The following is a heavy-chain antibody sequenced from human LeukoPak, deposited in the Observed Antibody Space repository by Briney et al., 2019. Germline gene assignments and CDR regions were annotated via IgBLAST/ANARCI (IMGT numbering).Heavy chain of an antibody. CDR3: AKDRVLAYQDTADSFYM. CDR2: ISGDGRDT. V-gene: IGHV3-43*02. D-gene: IGHD2-21*01. CDR1: GFTFDDYA. Sequence: PGGSLRLSCAASGFTFDDYAMHWVRHAPGKGLEWVSLISGDGRDTYYGDFVKGRFTISRDNINTSLYLQMNNLRTEDTALYYCAKDRVLAYQDTADSFYMCGQGTVVTVSS. J-gene: IGHJ3*02.